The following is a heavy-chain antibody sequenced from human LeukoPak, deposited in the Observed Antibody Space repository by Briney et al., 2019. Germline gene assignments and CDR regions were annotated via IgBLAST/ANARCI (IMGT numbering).Heavy chain of an antibody. CDR1: GASISSYY. Sequence: SETLSLTCTVSGASISSYYWSWIRQPPGKGLEWIGYTYYAGDTYYNPSLRSRVIISLDTSKNQFSLNLNSATAADTAVYYCARERGPNCNKDCLFDPWGQGTLVTVSS. CDR3: ARERGPNCNKDCLFDP. CDR2: TYYAGDT. D-gene: IGHD2/OR15-2a*01. J-gene: IGHJ5*02. V-gene: IGHV4-59*01.